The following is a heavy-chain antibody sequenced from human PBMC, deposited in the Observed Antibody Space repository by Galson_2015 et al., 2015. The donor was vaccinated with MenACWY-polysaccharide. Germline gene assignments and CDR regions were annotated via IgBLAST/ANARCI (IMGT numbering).Heavy chain of an antibody. CDR3: ARDLTPLVSEARHPLSDF. CDR1: GYTFIIYQ. CDR2: INPSDGRA. Sequence: SVKVSCKASGYTFIIYQMHWVRQAPGQGLEWLGLINPSDGRATYAQKFRGRGIMTRDTSTRTVYMEQSSLKSEDTDVYYCARDLTPLVSEARHPLSDFWGQGTLVTVSS. J-gene: IGHJ4*02. D-gene: IGHD5/OR15-5a*01. V-gene: IGHV1-46*01.